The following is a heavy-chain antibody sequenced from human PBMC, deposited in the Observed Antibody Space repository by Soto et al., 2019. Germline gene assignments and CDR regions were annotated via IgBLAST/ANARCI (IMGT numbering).Heavy chain of an antibody. V-gene: IGHV3-30-3*01. D-gene: IGHD1-26*01. J-gene: IGHJ4*02. CDR2: ISSDGSHK. CDR3: ARWEQPLFDY. Sequence: QVQLVESGGGVVQPGRSLRLSCAASGFTVSAYTMHWVRQAPGKGLEWVAVISSDGSHKYYADSLKGRFTISRDNSTNTLYLQMNCLRAEDSAVYYCARWEQPLFDYWGQGTLVTVSS. CDR1: GFTVSAYT.